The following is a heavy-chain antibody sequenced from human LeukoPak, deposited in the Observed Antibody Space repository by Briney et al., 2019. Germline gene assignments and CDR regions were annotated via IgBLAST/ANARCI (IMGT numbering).Heavy chain of an antibody. J-gene: IGHJ4*02. D-gene: IGHD3-22*01. CDR1: GFTFSHFW. Sequence: GGSLRLSCAASGFTFSHFWMSWVRQAPGKGLEWVAYIKKTGSETYYVDSVKGRFTITRDNTRSSLFLQMYSLRAEDTAVYFCARGAYYYEDWGQGTLVTVSS. V-gene: IGHV3-7*01. CDR3: ARGAYYYED. CDR2: IKKTGSET.